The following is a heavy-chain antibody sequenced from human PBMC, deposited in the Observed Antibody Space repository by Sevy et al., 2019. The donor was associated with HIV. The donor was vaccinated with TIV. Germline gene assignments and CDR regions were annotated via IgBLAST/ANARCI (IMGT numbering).Heavy chain of an antibody. CDR3: ARGPRGLSGWLNY. Sequence: SETLSLTCAVHGGSFSGYYWSWIRQPPGKGLEWIGEINHSGSTSYHPSLKSRVTISVDPPKNQLFLKLNALTAADTAVYYCARGPRGLSGWLNYWGQGTLVTVSS. CDR1: GGSFSGYY. J-gene: IGHJ4*02. V-gene: IGHV4-34*01. D-gene: IGHD6-19*01. CDR2: INHSGST.